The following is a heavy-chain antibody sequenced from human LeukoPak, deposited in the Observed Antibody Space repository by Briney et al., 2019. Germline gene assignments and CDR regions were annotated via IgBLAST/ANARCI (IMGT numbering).Heavy chain of an antibody. CDR3: ARVDRYHFYLDV. Sequence: EASVKVSRKASGGTFSSYTITWVRQAPGQGLEWMGGIMPLFNTPNYAQQFQGRVTITTDESTSTAYMELSSLRFEDTAMYYCARVDRYHFYLDVWGKGTTVTVSS. CDR2: IMPLFNTP. V-gene: IGHV1-69*05. J-gene: IGHJ6*03. CDR1: GGTFSSYT.